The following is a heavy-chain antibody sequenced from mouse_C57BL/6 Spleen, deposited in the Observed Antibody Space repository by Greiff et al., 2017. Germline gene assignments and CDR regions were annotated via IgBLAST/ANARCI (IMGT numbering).Heavy chain of an antibody. V-gene: IGHV5-4*01. CDR3: ARDRDGSSSFDY. Sequence: EVKLVESGGGLVKPGGSLKLSCAASGFTFSSYAMSWVRQTPEKRLEWVATISDGGSYTYYPDNVQGRFTISRDNAKNNLYLQMSHLKSEDTAMYYCARDRDGSSSFDYWGQGTTLTVSS. CDR1: GFTFSSYA. J-gene: IGHJ2*01. CDR2: ISDGGSYT. D-gene: IGHD1-1*01.